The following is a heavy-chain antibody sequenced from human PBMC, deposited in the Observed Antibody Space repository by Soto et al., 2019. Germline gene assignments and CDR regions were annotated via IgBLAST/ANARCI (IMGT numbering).Heavy chain of an antibody. CDR3: ARGRRGPIVLMVYAHGSTTRDYYYYYMDV. D-gene: IGHD2-8*01. V-gene: IGHV3-11*01. J-gene: IGHJ6*03. CDR2: ISSSGSTI. CDR1: GFTFSDYY. Sequence: GGSLRLSCAASGFTFSDYYMSWIRQAPGKGLEWVSYISSSGSTIYYADSVKGRFTISRDNAKNSLYLQMNSLRAGDTAVYYCARGRRGPIVLMVYAHGSTTRDYYYYYMDVWGKGTTVTVSS.